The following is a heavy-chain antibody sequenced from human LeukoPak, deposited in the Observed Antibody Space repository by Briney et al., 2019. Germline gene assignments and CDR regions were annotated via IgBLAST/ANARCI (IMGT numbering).Heavy chain of an antibody. CDR3: AREGRYGDYVDY. CDR2: INAGNGNT. D-gene: IGHD4-17*01. V-gene: IGHV1-3*01. J-gene: IGHJ4*02. CDR1: AYTFTSYA. Sequence: VASVKVSCKASAYTFTSYAMHWVRQAPGQRLEWMGWINAGNGNTKYSQKFQGRVTITRDTSASTAYMELSSPRSEDTAVYYCAREGRYGDYVDYWGQGTLVTVSS.